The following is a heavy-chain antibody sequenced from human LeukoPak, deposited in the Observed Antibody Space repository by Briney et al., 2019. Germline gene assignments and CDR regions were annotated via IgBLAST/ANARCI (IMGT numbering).Heavy chain of an antibody. CDR1: GGSFSGYY. D-gene: IGHD3-3*01. J-gene: IGHJ5*02. V-gene: IGHV4-34*01. CDR2: IYYSGST. Sequence: PSETLSLTCAVYGGSFSGYYWSWIRQPPGKGLEWIGSIYYSGSTYYNPSLKSRVTISVDTSKNQFSLKLSSVTAADTAVYYCARDSSGYDFWSGYLGGWFDPWGQGTLVTVSS. CDR3: ARDSSGYDFWSGYLGGWFDP.